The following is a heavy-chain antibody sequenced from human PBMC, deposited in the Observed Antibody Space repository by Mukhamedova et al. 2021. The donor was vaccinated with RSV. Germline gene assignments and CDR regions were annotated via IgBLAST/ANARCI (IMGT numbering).Heavy chain of an antibody. J-gene: IGHJ4*02. D-gene: IGHD3-10*01. CDR2: IWYDGSNK. Sequence: GKGLEWVAVIWYDGSNKYYADSVKGRFTISRDNSKNTLYLQMNSLRAEDTAMYYCAQDIGEEAAADHWGQGTLVTVSS. CDR3: AQDIGEEAAADH. V-gene: IGHV3-33*06.